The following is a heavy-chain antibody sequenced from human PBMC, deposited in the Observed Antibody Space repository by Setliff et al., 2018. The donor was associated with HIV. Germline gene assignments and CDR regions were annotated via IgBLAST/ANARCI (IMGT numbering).Heavy chain of an antibody. Sequence: ASVKVSCKAFGYTFTNHFMHWVRQAPGQGLEWMGIIDPSDGSTIFAQQFQGRLNMPRDTSTGTVYLELSSLRSEDTAVYYCARAVASKNVRGEYYFDYWGQGTLVTVSS. D-gene: IGHD3-16*01. V-gene: IGHV1-46*01. CDR1: GYTFTNHF. CDR2: IDPSDGST. J-gene: IGHJ4*02. CDR3: ARAVASKNVRGEYYFDY.